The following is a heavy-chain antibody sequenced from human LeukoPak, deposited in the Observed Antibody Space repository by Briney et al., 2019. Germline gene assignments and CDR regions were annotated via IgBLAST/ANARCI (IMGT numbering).Heavy chain of an antibody. D-gene: IGHD3-10*01. CDR3: ARYLVRGVTRFDP. CDR2: IKQDGSEK. CDR1: GFTFSSYW. Sequence: GGSLRLSCAASGFTFSSYWMSWVRQAPGKGLEWVANIKQDGSEKYYVDSVKGRFTISRDNAKNSLYLQMNSLRAEDTAVYYCARYLVRGVTRFDPWGQGTLVTVSS. J-gene: IGHJ5*02. V-gene: IGHV3-7*01.